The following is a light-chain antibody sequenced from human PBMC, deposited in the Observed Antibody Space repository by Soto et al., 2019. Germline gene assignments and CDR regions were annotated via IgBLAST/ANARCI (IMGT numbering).Light chain of an antibody. CDR3: QQYNSYS. CDR2: HAS. Sequence: DIQMTQSPSSLSASVRDRVTITCQASQDISNYLNWYQQKPGKAPKVLIYHASNLQSGVPSRFSGSGSGTEFTLTISSLQPDDFATYYCQQYNSYSFGQGTKVDIK. CDR1: QDISNY. J-gene: IGKJ1*01. V-gene: IGKV1-16*01.